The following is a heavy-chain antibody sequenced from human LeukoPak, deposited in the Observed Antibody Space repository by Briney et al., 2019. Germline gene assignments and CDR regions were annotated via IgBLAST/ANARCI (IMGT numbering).Heavy chain of an antibody. D-gene: IGHD3-22*01. CDR1: GFTFSNAW. Sequence: GGSVRLSCAASGFTFSNAWMSWVRQAPGKGLEWVSAISGSGGSTYYADSVKGRFTISRDNSKNTLYLQMNSLRAEDTAVYYCAKDGGGYDTSGYYYGDYWGQGTLVTVSS. J-gene: IGHJ4*02. V-gene: IGHV3-23*01. CDR3: AKDGGGYDTSGYYYGDY. CDR2: ISGSGGST.